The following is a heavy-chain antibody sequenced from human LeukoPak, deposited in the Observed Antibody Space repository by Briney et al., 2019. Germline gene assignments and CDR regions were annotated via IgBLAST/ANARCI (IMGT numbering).Heavy chain of an antibody. J-gene: IGHJ3*01. CDR1: SGSITRHY. D-gene: IGHD3-22*01. Sequence: PWETLSLTCTVSSGSITRHYWTWIRQPPGKGLEWIGYIHYGGSTNYYASLKSRVTISVDTSKKQFSLNMSSVTAADTALYYCARDSVDESSGYYPLGAFDLWGQGTLVTVS. V-gene: IGHV4-59*11. CDR3: ARDSVDESSGYYPLGAFDL. CDR2: IHYGGST.